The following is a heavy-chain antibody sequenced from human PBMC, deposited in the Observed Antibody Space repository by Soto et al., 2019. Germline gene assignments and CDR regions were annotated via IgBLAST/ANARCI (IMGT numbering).Heavy chain of an antibody. V-gene: IGHV6-1*01. CDR1: GDSVSSNSVT. Sequence: HVQLQQSGPGLVKPSQTLSLTCAISGDSVSSNSVTWNWIRQSPSRGLEWLGRTYDRSEWCSDFPVSVQSRVTINPDTSKNQFSLQLNSVTPGDTAVYYCVRLIGNSWLDSWGQGTLVTVSS. J-gene: IGHJ5*01. CDR2: TYDRSEWCS. CDR3: VRLIGNSWLDS.